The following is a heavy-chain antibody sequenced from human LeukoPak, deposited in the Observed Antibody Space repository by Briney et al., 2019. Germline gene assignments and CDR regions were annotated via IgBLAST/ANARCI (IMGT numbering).Heavy chain of an antibody. CDR2: IYYSGST. D-gene: IGHD4-11*01. Sequence: SETLSLTCTVSGGSISSYYGSWIRQPPGKGLEWIGYIYYSGSTNYNPSLKSRVTISVDTSKNQFSLKLSSVTAADTAVYYCASTPRYYDYSPFFDYWGQGTLVTVSS. J-gene: IGHJ4*02. V-gene: IGHV4-59*01. CDR3: ASTPRYYDYSPFFDY. CDR1: GGSISSYY.